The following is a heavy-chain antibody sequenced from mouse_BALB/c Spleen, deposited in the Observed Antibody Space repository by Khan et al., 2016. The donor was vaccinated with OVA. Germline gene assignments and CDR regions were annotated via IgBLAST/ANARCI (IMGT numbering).Heavy chain of an antibody. V-gene: IGHV1-4*01. Sequence: QVQLKQSGAELARPGASVKMSCKASGYTFTTYTIHWVKQRPGQGLEWIGYIIPSTDYTTYNQKFKDKATLTADKSSSTAYMQLSSLTSDDSAVDSCAKEGACYRSDGWFAYWGQGTLVTVSA. D-gene: IGHD2-14*01. CDR3: AKEGACYRSDGWFAY. CDR1: GYTFTTYT. CDR2: IIPSTDYT. J-gene: IGHJ3*01.